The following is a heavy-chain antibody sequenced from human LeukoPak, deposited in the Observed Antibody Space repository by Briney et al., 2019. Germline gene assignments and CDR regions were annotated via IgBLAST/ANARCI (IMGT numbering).Heavy chain of an antibody. CDR1: GFTVSAKY. CDR2: IYNDGGT. CDR3: ARDGGFGGPGGDNWFDS. D-gene: IGHD3-16*01. Sequence: GGSLRLSCAASGFTVSAKYMSWVRQGPGKGLDWISSIYNDGGTNYADSVKGRFTISRDNSKNTLYLQMNSLRPEDTAVYYCARDGGFGGPGGDNWFDSWGQGALVTVSS. J-gene: IGHJ5*01. V-gene: IGHV3-66*02.